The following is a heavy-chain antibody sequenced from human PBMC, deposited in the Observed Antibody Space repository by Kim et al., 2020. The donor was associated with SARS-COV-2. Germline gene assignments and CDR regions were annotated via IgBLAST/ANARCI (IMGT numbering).Heavy chain of an antibody. V-gene: IGHV3-23*01. CDR1: GFTFDTYA. CDR2: ISGNGVNK. CDR3: AKVVVMDGYNYYYYYGMDV. D-gene: IGHD3-22*01. Sequence: GGSLRLSCVASGFTFDTYAMSLVRQAPGKGLEWVSVISGNGVNKFYADSVRGRLTVSRDNSKNTLYLQMNSLRDEDTALYYCAKVVVMDGYNYYYYYGMDVWGQGTAVTVSS. J-gene: IGHJ6*02.